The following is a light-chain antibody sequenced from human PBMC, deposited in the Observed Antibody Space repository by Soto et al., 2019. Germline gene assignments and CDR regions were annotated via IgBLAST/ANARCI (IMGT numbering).Light chain of an antibody. Sequence: DIQMTQTPSSVSASVGDRVTITCRASQDISGFLAWYQQKPGTAPKLLIYPSSTLETGVPSRFSGSGSGTDFTLTISSLQPEDFATYYCQQSHSFPLTFGGGTKVDI. J-gene: IGKJ4*01. CDR3: QQSHSFPLT. CDR2: PSS. CDR1: QDISGF. V-gene: IGKV1-12*01.